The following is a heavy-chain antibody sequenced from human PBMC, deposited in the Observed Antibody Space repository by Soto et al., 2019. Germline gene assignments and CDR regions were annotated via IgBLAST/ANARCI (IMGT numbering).Heavy chain of an antibody. D-gene: IGHD6-13*01. J-gene: IGHJ5*02. CDR3: ARWYSGSWALWWSDP. CDR2: IYYSGST. V-gene: IGHV4-59*01. Sequence: PSETLSLTCTVSGGSISSYYWSWIRHPPGKGLEWIGYIYYSGSTNYNPSLKSRVTISVDTSKNQFSPKLSSVTAADMAVYYCARWYSGSWALWWSDPWGQRTLVTVSS. CDR1: GGSISSYY.